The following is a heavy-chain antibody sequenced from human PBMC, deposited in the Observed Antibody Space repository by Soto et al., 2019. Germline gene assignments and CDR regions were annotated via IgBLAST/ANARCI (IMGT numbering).Heavy chain of an antibody. CDR1: GGSISTYY. CDR2: IYYDGST. V-gene: IGHV4-59*01. CDR3: ARDQLSSVLYVWFDP. Sequence: HVQLQESGPGLVKPSETLSLTCTVSGGSISTYYWSWIRQPPGKGMEWIGYIYYDGSTSYNTSLRCLVTISVDTSNNHFSLILSSVTSSDTAVYYCARDQLSSVLYVWFDPWGQGTLVTVSS. J-gene: IGHJ5*02. D-gene: IGHD6-25*01.